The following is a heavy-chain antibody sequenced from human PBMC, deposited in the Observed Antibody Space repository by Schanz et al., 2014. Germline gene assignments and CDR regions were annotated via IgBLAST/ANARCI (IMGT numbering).Heavy chain of an antibody. V-gene: IGHV3-23*04. CDR1: GFTFSSYA. J-gene: IGHJ4*02. Sequence: EVQLVESGGGLVQPGGSLRLSCAASGFTFSSYAMSWVRQAPGKGLEWVSTISASGGSTYYADSVKGRFTISRDNSRNPLYLQMSSRRTEDTAVYYCASPSGYSDYGTYFDFWGQGTLVTVSS. CDR2: ISASGGST. CDR3: ASPSGYSDYGTYFDF. D-gene: IGHD5-12*01.